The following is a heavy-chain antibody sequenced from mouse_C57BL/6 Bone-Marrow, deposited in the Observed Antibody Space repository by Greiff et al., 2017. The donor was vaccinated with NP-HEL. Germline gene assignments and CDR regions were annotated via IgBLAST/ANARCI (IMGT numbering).Heavy chain of an antibody. V-gene: IGHV1-50*01. J-gene: IGHJ1*03. CDR2: IDPSDSYT. CDR1: GYTFTSYW. Sequence: VQLQQPGAELVKPGASVKLSCKASGYTFTSYWMQWVKQRPGQGLEWIGEIDPSDSYTNYNQKFKGKATLTVDTSSSTAYMQLSSLTSEDSAVYYCASGGGLRVWGTGTTVTVSS. D-gene: IGHD2-4*01. CDR3: ASGGGLRV.